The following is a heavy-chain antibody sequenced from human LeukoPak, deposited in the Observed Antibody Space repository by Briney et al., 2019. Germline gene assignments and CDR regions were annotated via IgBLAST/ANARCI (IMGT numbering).Heavy chain of an antibody. Sequence: GAAVKVSCKASGYPFDNFGLTWVRQAPGQGLEWMGWISAYNGNTHHAQKFRGRLTLTTETSTSTAYLELRSLKSDDTAVYYCARDRVGGDLTGVSLYWGQGTLVTVSS. CDR1: GYPFDNFG. V-gene: IGHV1-18*01. D-gene: IGHD4-17*01. J-gene: IGHJ4*01. CDR2: ISAYNGNT. CDR3: ARDRVGGDLTGVSLY.